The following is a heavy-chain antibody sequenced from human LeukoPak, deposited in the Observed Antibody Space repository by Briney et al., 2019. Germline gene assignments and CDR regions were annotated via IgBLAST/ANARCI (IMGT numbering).Heavy chain of an antibody. Sequence: GGSLRLSCAASGFTFNNYWMHWVRQAPGKGLVWVSRVNSDGSSTSYADSVKGRFTISRDNAKNTLFLQMNSLRAEDTAVYYCARRGTGHGVDAWGQGTTVIVSS. CDR3: ARRGTGHGVDA. V-gene: IGHV3-74*01. D-gene: IGHD1-1*01. CDR1: GFTFNNYW. J-gene: IGHJ6*02. CDR2: VNSDGSST.